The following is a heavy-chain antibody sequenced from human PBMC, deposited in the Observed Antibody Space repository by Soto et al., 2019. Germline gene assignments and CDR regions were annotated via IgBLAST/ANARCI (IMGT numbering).Heavy chain of an antibody. CDR2: TYYRSKWYN. CDR3: AREKILYVELRGRYYYGMDV. Sequence: SQTLSLTCAISGDSVSSNSAAWNWIGQSPSRGLEWLGRTYYRSKWYNDYAVSVKSRITINPDTSKNQFSLQLNSVTPEDTAVYYCAREKILYVELRGRYYYGMDVWGQGTTVTVSS. V-gene: IGHV6-1*01. D-gene: IGHD1-7*01. CDR1: GDSVSSNSAA. J-gene: IGHJ6*02.